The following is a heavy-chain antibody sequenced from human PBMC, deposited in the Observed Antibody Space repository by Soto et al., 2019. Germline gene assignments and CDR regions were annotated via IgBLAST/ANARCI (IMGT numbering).Heavy chain of an antibody. CDR2: MSGGGGT. V-gene: IGHV3-23*01. Sequence: GGSLRLSCAASGFTFSSYAMSWVRQAPGKGLAWVSTMSGGGGTYSADSVKGRFTLSRDFSKNTLYLQMNSLRAEDSAVYYCAKLGSLSNPPYYYMDVWGKGTTVTVSS. CDR1: GFTFSSYA. D-gene: IGHD6-6*01. CDR3: AKLGSLSNPPYYYMDV. J-gene: IGHJ6*03.